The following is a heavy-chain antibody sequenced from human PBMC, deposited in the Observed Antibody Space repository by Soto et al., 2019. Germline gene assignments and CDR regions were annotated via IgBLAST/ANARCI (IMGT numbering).Heavy chain of an antibody. CDR2: IVPMYDSV. D-gene: IGHD1-26*01. V-gene: IGHV1-69*06. CDR3: ASWRSYSGSYCFDY. CDR1: GGTFNTYT. Sequence: QVQLVQSGAEVKKPGASVKVSCEASGGTFNTYTINWVRQAPGRGLEWVGQIVPMYDSVNYAENFQGRVTITADKSTKTADMELTSLRSEDTAIYFCASWRSYSGSYCFDYWGQGTLVTVSS. J-gene: IGHJ4*02.